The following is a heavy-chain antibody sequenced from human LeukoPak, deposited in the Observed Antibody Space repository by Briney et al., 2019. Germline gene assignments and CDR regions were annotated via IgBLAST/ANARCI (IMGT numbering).Heavy chain of an antibody. CDR1: GGSISSSPYY. CDR2: IYYSGTT. J-gene: IGHJ3*02. V-gene: IGHV4-39*07. D-gene: IGHD1-26*01. CDR3: AREGARWEPSFSAFDI. Sequence: SETLSLTCTVSGGSISSSPYYWGWIRQPPGKGLEWIGSIYYSGTTHYSPSLESRVTISVDTSKNQFSLKLSSVTAADTAVYYCAREGARWEPSFSAFDIWGQGTMVTVSS.